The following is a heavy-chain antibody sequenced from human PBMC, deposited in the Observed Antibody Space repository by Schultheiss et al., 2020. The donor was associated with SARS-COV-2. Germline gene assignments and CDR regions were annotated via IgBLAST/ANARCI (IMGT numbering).Heavy chain of an antibody. J-gene: IGHJ5*02. CDR2: IYSGGST. CDR3: ARHERYGWFDP. D-gene: IGHD4-17*01. Sequence: GESLKISCAASGFTFSSYAMHWVRQARGKGLEWVSIIYSGGSTDYADSVKGRFTISRDNAKNSLYLQMNSLRAEDTAVYYCARHERYGWFDPWGQGTLVTVSS. CDR1: GFTFSSYA. V-gene: IGHV3-NL1*01.